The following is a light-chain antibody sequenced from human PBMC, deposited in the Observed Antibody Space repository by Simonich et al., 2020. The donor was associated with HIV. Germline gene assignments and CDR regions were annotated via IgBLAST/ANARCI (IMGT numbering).Light chain of an antibody. V-gene: IGKV1-33*01. J-gene: IGKJ1*01. CDR3: LQDYNYPRT. Sequence: DIQMTQSPSSLSASVGDRVTITCQASQDISNYLNWYQQKPGKAPKLLIYAASNLEAGVPSRFSGSGSGTDFTLTISSLQPEDFATYYCLQDYNYPRTFGRGTKVDIK. CDR2: AAS. CDR1: QDISNY.